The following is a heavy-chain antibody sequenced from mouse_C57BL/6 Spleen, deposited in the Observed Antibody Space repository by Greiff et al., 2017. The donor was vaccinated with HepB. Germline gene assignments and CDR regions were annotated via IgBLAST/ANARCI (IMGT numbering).Heavy chain of an antibody. CDR1: GFTFSDYG. V-gene: IGHV5-17*01. J-gene: IGHJ2*01. CDR3: ATDYYGSSYDGY. Sequence: EVQGVESGGGLVKHGGSLKLSCAASGFTFSDYGMHWVRQAPEKGLEWVAYISSGSSTIYYADTVKGRFTISRDNAKNTLFLQMTSLRSEDTAMYYCATDYYGSSYDGYWGQGTTLTVSS. CDR2: ISSGSSTI. D-gene: IGHD1-1*01.